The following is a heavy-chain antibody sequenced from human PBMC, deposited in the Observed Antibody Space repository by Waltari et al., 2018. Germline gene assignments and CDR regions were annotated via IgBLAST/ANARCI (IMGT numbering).Heavy chain of an antibody. J-gene: IGHJ4*02. CDR1: GYSISSGYY. V-gene: IGHV4-38-2*01. CDR2: IYHSGST. CDR3: ASTVYDYVWGSYRSTPRYYFDY. D-gene: IGHD3-16*02. Sequence: QVQLQESGPGLVKPSETLSLTCAVSGYSISSGYYWGWIRQPPGKGLEWIGSIYHSGSTYYNPSRKSRVTISVDTSKNQFSLKLSSVTAADTAVYYCASTVYDYVWGSYRSTPRYYFDYWGQGTLVTVSS.